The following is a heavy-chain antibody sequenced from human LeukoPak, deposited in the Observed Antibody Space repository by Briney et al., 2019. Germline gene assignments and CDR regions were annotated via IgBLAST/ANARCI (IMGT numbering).Heavy chain of an antibody. CDR2: IYSGGST. D-gene: IGHD6-19*01. V-gene: IGHV3-53*04. CDR3: ARAVAGIVYYVDY. Sequence: GGSLRLSCAASGFTVSSNYMSWVRQAPGKGLEWVSVIYSGGSTYYADSVEGRFTISRHNSKNTLYPQMNSLRAEDTAVYYCARAVAGIVYYVDYWGQGTLVTGFS. CDR1: GFTVSSNY. J-gene: IGHJ4*02.